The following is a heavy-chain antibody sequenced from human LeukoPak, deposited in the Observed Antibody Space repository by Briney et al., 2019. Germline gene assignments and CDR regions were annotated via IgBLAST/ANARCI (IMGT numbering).Heavy chain of an antibody. V-gene: IGHV4-39*07. D-gene: IGHD4-17*01. CDR3: AREQGYGDYADAFDI. Sequence: PSETLSLTCAVSGGPITTSSYYWGWIRQSPEKGLEWIGSIYHSGSTYYNPSLKSRVTISVDTSKNQFSLKLSSVTAADTAVYYCAREQGYGDYADAFDIWGQGTMVTVSS. CDR1: GGPITTSSYY. CDR2: IYHSGST. J-gene: IGHJ3*02.